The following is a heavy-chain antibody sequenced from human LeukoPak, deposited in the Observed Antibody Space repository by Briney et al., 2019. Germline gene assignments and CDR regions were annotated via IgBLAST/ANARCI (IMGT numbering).Heavy chain of an antibody. J-gene: IGHJ3*02. V-gene: IGHV4-61*01. Sequence: PSETLSLTCTVSGGSISSSSYYWSWIRQPPGKGLEWIGYIYYSGSTNYNPSLKSRVTISVDTSKNQFSLKLSSVTAADTAVYYCASFRSDAFDIWGQGTMVTVSS. D-gene: IGHD2/OR15-2a*01. CDR2: IYYSGST. CDR1: GGSISSSSYY. CDR3: ASFRSDAFDI.